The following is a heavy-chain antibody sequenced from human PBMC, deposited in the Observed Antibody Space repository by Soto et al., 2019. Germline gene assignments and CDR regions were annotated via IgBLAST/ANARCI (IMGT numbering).Heavy chain of an antibody. J-gene: IGHJ4*02. D-gene: IGHD4-17*01. CDR1: GGSFSGYY. CDR2: INHSGST. CDR3: ARHDCGDYLYDY. Sequence: TLSLTCAVYGGSFSGYYWSWIRQPPGKGLEWIGEINHSGSTNYNPSLKSRVTISVDTSKNQFSLKLSSVTAADTAVYYCARHDCGDYLYDYWGQGPLVTVYS. V-gene: IGHV4-34*01.